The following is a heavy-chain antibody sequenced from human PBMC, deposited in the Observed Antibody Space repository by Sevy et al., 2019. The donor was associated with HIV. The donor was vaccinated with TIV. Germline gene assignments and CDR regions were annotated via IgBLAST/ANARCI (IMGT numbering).Heavy chain of an antibody. CDR2: IYSGGST. J-gene: IGHJ4*02. CDR3: AGGRVVLGVITPLDY. Sequence: GGSLRLSCAASGFTVSSNYMSWVRQAPGKGLEWVSVIYSGGSTYYADSVKGRFTISRDNSKNTLYLQMNSLRAEDTAVYYCAGGRVVLGVITPLDYWGQGTLVTVSS. CDR1: GFTVSSNY. D-gene: IGHD3-10*01. V-gene: IGHV3-53*01.